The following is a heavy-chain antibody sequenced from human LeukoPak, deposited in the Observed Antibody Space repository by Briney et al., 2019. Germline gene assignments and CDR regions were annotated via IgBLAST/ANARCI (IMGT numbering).Heavy chain of an antibody. V-gene: IGHV3-7*01. CDR2: IKQDGGEK. D-gene: IGHD2-2*03. J-gene: IGHJ6*03. Sequence: PGGSLRLSCAASGFTFSSFWMSWVRQAPGKGLEWVANIKQDGGEKYYVDSVKGRFTISRDNAKNSLYLQMNSLRAQDTAVYYCARSSGYCSSISCYYYYWDAWGKGTTVTVSS. CDR3: ARSSGYCSSISCYYYYWDA. CDR1: GFTFSSFW.